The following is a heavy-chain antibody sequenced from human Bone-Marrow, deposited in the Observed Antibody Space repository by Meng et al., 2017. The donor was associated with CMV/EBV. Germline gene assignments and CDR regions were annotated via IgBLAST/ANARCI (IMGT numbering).Heavy chain of an antibody. V-gene: IGHV3-21*04. D-gene: IGHD4-11*01. CDR2: ISSKGADI. CDR1: GFTFSVYS. Sequence: GGSLRLSCGASGFTFSVYSMNWVRQAPGKGLEWVASISSKGADIYYADSLKGRFAISRDNAKQSLYLQMNGLRAEDTAVYYCARDNGPGTTTKKKYDYYGLDVWGHGPTVTVSS. J-gene: IGHJ6*01. CDR3: ARDNGPGTTTKKKYDYYGLDV.